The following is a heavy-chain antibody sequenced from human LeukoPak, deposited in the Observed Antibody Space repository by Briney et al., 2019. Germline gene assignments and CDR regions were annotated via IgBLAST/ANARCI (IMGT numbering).Heavy chain of an antibody. CDR3: AELGITMIGGV. Sequence: PGTSLRLSCAASGFPFSDYGMYWVRQAPGKGLEWLAVISHDGNNKYYAESVKGRIAISRDNAKNSLYLQMNSLRAEDTAVYYCAELGITMIGGVWGKGTTVTISS. V-gene: IGHV3-30*18. CDR1: GFPFSDYG. D-gene: IGHD3-10*02. CDR2: ISHDGNNK. J-gene: IGHJ6*04.